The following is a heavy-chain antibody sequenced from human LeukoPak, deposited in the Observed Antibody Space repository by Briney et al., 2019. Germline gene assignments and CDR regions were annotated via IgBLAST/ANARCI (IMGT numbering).Heavy chain of an antibody. D-gene: IGHD3-10*01. Sequence: PGRSLRLSCAASGFTFDDYAMHWVRQAPGKSLEWVSGISWNSGSIGYADSVKGRFTISRDNAKNSLYPQMNSLRAEDTALYYCAKLPSSYGSGSQVDYWGQGTLVTVSS. V-gene: IGHV3-9*01. J-gene: IGHJ4*02. CDR3: AKLPSSYGSGSQVDY. CDR2: ISWNSGSI. CDR1: GFTFDDYA.